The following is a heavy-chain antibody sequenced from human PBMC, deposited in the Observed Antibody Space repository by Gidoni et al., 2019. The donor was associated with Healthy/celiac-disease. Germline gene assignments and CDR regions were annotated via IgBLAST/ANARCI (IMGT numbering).Heavy chain of an antibody. Sequence: QVQLVESGGGVVQPGRSLRPSCAASGFPFSSYGMPWVRQAPGKGLEWVAVIWYDGSNKYYADSVKGRFTISRDNSKNTLYLQMNSLRAEDTAVYYCAREATYNYDFWSGRVGSFDYWGQGTLVTVSS. CDR3: AREATYNYDFWSGRVGSFDY. CDR2: IWYDGSNK. V-gene: IGHV3-33*01. D-gene: IGHD3-3*01. CDR1: GFPFSSYG. J-gene: IGHJ4*02.